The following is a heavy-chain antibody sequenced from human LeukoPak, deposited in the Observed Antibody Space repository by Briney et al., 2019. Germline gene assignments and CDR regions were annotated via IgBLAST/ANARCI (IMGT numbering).Heavy chain of an antibody. CDR3: AKVGGYGLPPKYYFDY. D-gene: IGHD5-18*01. CDR1: GFTFSSYA. V-gene: IGHV3-23*01. CDR2: ISGSGGST. J-gene: IGHJ4*02. Sequence: GGSLRLSCAASGFTFSSYAMSGVRQAPGKGREGVSAISGSGGSTYYADSVKGRFTISRDNSKNTLYLQMNSLRAEDTAVYYCAKVGGYGLPPKYYFDYWGQGTLVTVSS.